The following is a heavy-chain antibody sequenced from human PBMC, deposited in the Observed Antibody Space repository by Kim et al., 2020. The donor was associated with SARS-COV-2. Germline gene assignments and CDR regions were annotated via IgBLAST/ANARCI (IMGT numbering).Heavy chain of an antibody. V-gene: IGHV1-69*01. Sequence: QKFQGRVTITADESTSTAYMELSSLRSEDTAVYYCARVSSSSWYNDAFDIWGQGTMVTVSS. J-gene: IGHJ3*02. CDR3: ARVSSSSWYNDAFDI. D-gene: IGHD6-13*01.